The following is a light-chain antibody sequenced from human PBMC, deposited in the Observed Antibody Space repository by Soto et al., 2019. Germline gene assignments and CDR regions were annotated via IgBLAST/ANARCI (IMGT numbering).Light chain of an antibody. Sequence: EVVLTQSPATLSLSPGERATLSCRASQSISTFLAWYQQKPGQAPRLLIYDASNRATGVPARFSGSGSGTDFTLPISSLEPEDFAVYCCQQRSDWLALTFGGGTKVEIK. CDR3: QQRSDWLALT. CDR1: QSISTF. J-gene: IGKJ4*01. CDR2: DAS. V-gene: IGKV3-11*01.